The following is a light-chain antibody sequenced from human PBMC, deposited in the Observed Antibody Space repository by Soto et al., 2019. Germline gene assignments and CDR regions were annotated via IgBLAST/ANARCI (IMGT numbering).Light chain of an antibody. CDR3: QQYRSSPPFT. V-gene: IGKV3-20*01. CDR2: GAS. Sequence: EIVLTQSPGTLSLSPGERATLSCRASQSVSSSYLACYQQKPGQAPRLLIYGASIRATGIPDRFCGSGSGTTLTLPISRLQPEDFAVSYCQQYRSSPPFTFGPGTKVDIK. J-gene: IGKJ3*01. CDR1: QSVSSSY.